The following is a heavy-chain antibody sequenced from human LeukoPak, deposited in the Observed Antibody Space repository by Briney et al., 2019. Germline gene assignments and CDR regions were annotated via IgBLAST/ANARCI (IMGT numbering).Heavy chain of an antibody. CDR2: IYYSGST. V-gene: IGHV4-39*07. J-gene: IGHJ4*02. Sequence: SETLSLTCTVSGGSISSSSYYWGWIRQPPGKGLEWIGSIYYSGSTYYNPSLKSRVTISVDTSKNQFSLKLSSVTAADTAVYYCARGRYGSGSYPDYWGQGTLVTVSS. CDR1: GGSISSSSYY. D-gene: IGHD3-10*01. CDR3: ARGRYGSGSYPDY.